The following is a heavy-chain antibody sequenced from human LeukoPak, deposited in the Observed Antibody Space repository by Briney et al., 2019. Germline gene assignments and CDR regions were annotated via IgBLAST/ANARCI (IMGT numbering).Heavy chain of an antibody. CDR3: ARSDYSGSGTYTEFDAFDI. J-gene: IGHJ3*02. V-gene: IGHV4-4*02. CDR1: GGSISSSNW. D-gene: IGHD3-10*01. CDR2: IYHSGST. Sequence: SGTLSLTCAVSGGSISSSNWWSWVRQPPGKGLEWIGEIYHSGSTNYNPSLKSRVTISVDKSKNQFSLKLSSVTAADSAVYYCARSDYSGSGTYTEFDAFDIWGQGPMVTVSS.